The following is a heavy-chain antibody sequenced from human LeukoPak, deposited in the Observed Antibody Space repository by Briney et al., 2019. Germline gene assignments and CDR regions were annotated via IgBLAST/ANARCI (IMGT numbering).Heavy chain of an antibody. Sequence: SETLSLTCTVSGGSISSYYWSWIRQPPGKGLEWIGYIYYSGSTNYNPSLESRVTISVDTSKNQFSLKLSSVTAADTAVYYCARENYGDYADYWGQGTLVTVSS. J-gene: IGHJ4*02. CDR3: ARENYGDYADY. D-gene: IGHD4-17*01. V-gene: IGHV4-59*01. CDR2: IYYSGST. CDR1: GGSISSYY.